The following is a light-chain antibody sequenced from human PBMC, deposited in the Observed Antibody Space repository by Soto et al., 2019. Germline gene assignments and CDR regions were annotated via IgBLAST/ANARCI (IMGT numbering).Light chain of an antibody. CDR3: QQYNNWLRT. J-gene: IGKJ1*01. CDR1: QCVNSN. CDR2: GAS. Sequence: EMVMTQSPATLSVSPGERATLSCRASQCVNSNLAWYQQKPGQAPRLLIYGASTRATGIPARFSGSGSGTEFTLTISSLQSEDFAVYYCQQYNNWLRTFGQGTKVEIK. V-gene: IGKV3-15*01.